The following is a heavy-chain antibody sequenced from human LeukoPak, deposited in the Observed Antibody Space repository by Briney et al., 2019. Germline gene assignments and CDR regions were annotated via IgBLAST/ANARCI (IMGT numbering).Heavy chain of an antibody. Sequence: SVKVSCKASGGTFSSYAISWVRQAPGQGLEWMGGIIPIFGTANYAQKFQGRVTITADESTSTAYMELSSLRSEDTAVYYCAKWTAPENYDSSGYDYWGQGTLVTVSS. V-gene: IGHV1-69*13. J-gene: IGHJ4*02. D-gene: IGHD3-22*01. CDR3: AKWTAPENYDSSGYDY. CDR1: GGTFSSYA. CDR2: IIPIFGTA.